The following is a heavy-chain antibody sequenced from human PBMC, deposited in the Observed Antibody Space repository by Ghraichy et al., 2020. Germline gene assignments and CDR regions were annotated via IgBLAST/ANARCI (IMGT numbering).Heavy chain of an antibody. J-gene: IGHJ6*02. Sequence: VKVSCKASGGTFSSYAISWVRQAPGQGLEWMGGIIPIFGTANYAQKFQGRVTITADESTSTAYMELSSLRSEDTAVYYCARGLLEWLRGNYYYYGMDVWGQGTTVTVSS. CDR3: ARGLLEWLRGNYYYYGMDV. D-gene: IGHD3-3*01. CDR1: GGTFSSYA. CDR2: IIPIFGTA. V-gene: IGHV1-69*01.